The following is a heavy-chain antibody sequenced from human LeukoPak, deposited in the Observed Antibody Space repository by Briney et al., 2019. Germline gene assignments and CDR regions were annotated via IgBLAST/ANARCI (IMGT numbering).Heavy chain of an antibody. CDR1: GGSFSGSY. V-gene: IGHV4-34*01. CDR2: INHSGRT. D-gene: IGHD3-10*01. CDR3: ARALITMVRGVKDRYFDY. J-gene: IGHJ4*02. Sequence: SETLSLTCAVYGGSFSGSYWSWIRQPPGKGLEWIGEINHSGRTNYNPSLKSRVTISVDTSKNQFSLKLSSVTAADTAVYYCARALITMVRGVKDRYFDYWGQGTLVTVSS.